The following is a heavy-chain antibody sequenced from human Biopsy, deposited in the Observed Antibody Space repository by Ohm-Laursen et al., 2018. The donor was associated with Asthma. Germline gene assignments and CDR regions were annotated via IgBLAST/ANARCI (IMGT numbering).Heavy chain of an antibody. CDR2: ISYDGDHK. J-gene: IGHJ4*02. CDR3: AKRRGYSGHDNDC. Sequence: SLRLSCAASGYMFRSFGMHWVRQAPGKGLEWVAVISYDGDHKFYEDSVKGRFTISRDNSKNTLYPQMNSLRTEDTAVYYCAKRRGYSGHDNDCWGQGTLVIVSS. CDR1: GYMFRSFG. V-gene: IGHV3-30*18. D-gene: IGHD5-12*01.